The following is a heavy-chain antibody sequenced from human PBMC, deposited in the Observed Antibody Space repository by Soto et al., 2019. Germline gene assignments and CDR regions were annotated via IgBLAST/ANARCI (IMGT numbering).Heavy chain of an antibody. CDR1: GFTFSSYA. J-gene: IGHJ6*02. D-gene: IGHD2-15*01. CDR3: AKDGGYCSGGSCFHYYYYGMDV. CDR2: ISGSGGST. Sequence: LRRSCAASGFTFSSYAMSWVRQAPGKGLEWVSAISGSGGSTYYADSVKGRFTISRDNSKNTLYLQMNSLRAEDTAVYYCAKDGGYCSGGSCFHYYYYGMDVWGQGTTVTVSS. V-gene: IGHV3-23*01.